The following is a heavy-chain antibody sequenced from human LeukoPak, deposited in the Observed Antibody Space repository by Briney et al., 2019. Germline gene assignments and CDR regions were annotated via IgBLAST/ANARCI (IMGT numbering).Heavy chain of an antibody. CDR3: ARGRICSSTSCLRFDY. V-gene: IGHV4-34*01. J-gene: IGHJ4*02. CDR2: IDHSGST. D-gene: IGHD2-2*01. Sequence: SETLSLTCVVYGGSFSGYYWSWIRQPPGKGLEWIGEIDHSGSTNYNPSLKSRVTISVDTSKNQFSLKLSSVTAADTAVYYCARGRICSSTSCLRFDYWGQGTLVTVSS. CDR1: GGSFSGYY.